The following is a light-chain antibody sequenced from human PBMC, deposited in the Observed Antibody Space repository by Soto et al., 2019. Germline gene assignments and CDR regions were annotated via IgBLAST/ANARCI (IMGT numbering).Light chain of an antibody. CDR1: QSVSSN. J-gene: IGKJ1*01. CDR3: QQYKNWPRT. V-gene: IGKV3-15*01. Sequence: ETVMTQSAATLSVSPGERATLSCRASQSVSSNLAWYQQKPGQAPRRLIYGASTRVTGIPARFSGSGSGTEFTLTISSLQSEDFAVYYCQQYKNWPRTFGQGTKVEIK. CDR2: GAS.